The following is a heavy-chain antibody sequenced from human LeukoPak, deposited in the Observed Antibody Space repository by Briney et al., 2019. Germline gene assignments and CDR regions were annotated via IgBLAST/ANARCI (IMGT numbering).Heavy chain of an antibody. CDR3: ARGPGDSSSPFDY. J-gene: IGHJ4*02. CDR1: GFTVSSNY. D-gene: IGHD6-6*01. V-gene: IGHV3-53*01. Sequence: PGGSLRLSCAASGFTVSSNYMSWVRQAPGKGLEWVSVIYSGGSTYYADSVKGRFTISRDNSKNTLYLQMNSLRAEDTAVYYCARGPGDSSSPFDYWGQGTLVTVSS. CDR2: IYSGGST.